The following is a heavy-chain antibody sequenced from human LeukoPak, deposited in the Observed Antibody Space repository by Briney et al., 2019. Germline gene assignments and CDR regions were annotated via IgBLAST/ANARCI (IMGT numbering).Heavy chain of an antibody. D-gene: IGHD1-26*01. CDR3: ARAAKWELRLD. CDR1: GYTFTGYY. V-gene: IGHV1-2*02. J-gene: IGHJ4*02. Sequence: ASVKVSCKASGYTFTGYYMHWVRQAPGQGLEWMGWINPNSGGANYAQKFQGRVTMTRDTSISTAYMELSRPRSDDTAVYYWARAAKWELRLDWGQGTLVTVSS. CDR2: INPNSGGA.